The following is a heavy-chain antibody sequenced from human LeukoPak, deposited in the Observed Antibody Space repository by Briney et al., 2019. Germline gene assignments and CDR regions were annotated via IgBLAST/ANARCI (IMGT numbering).Heavy chain of an antibody. V-gene: IGHV3-21*01. CDR2: ISSSSSYI. J-gene: IGHJ4*02. Sequence: PGGSLRLSCAASGFTFSSYSMNWVRQAPGKGLEWVSSISSSSSYIYYADSVKGRFTISRDNAKNSLYLQMNSLRAEDTAVYYCARLRVEGYSYDRGSFDYWGQGTLVTVSS. D-gene: IGHD5-18*01. CDR3: ARLRVEGYSYDRGSFDY. CDR1: GFTFSSYS.